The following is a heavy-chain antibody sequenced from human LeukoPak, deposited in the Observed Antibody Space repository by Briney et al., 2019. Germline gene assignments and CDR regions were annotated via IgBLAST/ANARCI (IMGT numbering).Heavy chain of an antibody. D-gene: IGHD4-11*01. Sequence: SETLSLTCTVSGGSISSYYWSWIRQPPRKGLEWIGYIYYSGSTNYNPSLKSRVTISVDTSKNQFSLKLSSVTAADTAVYYCARYVSSNYDWFDPWGQGTLVTVSS. V-gene: IGHV4-59*08. CDR3: ARYVSSNYDWFDP. J-gene: IGHJ5*02. CDR2: IYYSGST. CDR1: GGSISSYY.